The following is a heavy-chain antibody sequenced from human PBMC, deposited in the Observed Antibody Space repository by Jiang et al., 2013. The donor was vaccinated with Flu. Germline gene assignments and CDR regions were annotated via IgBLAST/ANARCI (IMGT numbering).Heavy chain of an antibody. D-gene: IGHD6-13*01. V-gene: IGHV3-48*03. Sequence: VQLVESGGGLVQPGGSLRLSCAASGFTFSSYEMNWVRQAPGKGLEWVSYISSSGSTIYYADSVKGRFTISRDNAKNSLYLQMNSLRAEDTAVYYCARDRYSSSWYSLLGGMDVWDQGTTVTVSS. CDR2: ISSSGSTI. CDR1: GFTFSSYE. CDR3: ARDRYSSSWYSLLGGMDV. J-gene: IGHJ6*02.